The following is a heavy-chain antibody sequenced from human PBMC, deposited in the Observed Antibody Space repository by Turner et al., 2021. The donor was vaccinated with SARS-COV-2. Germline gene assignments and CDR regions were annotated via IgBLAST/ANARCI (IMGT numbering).Heavy chain of an antibody. CDR3: ARDPNAGYYYMDV. V-gene: IGHV3-33*01. J-gene: IGHJ6*03. D-gene: IGHD2-8*01. CDR1: GFTFSSYG. Sequence: QVQLVESGGGVVQPGRSLRLSCEASGFTFSSYGMHWVRQAPGKGLEWVAVIWYDGSNKCYADSVKGRFTVSRDNSKNTLYLQMNSLRAEDTAVYYCARDPNAGYYYMDVWGKGTTVTVSS. CDR2: IWYDGSNK.